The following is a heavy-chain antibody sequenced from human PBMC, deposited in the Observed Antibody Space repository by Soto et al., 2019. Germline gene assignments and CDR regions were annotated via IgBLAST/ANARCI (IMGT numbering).Heavy chain of an antibody. CDR1: GGTFSSYA. CDR2: IIPIFGTA. Sequence: SVKVSCKASGGTFSSYAISWVRQAPGQGLEWMGGIIPIFGTANYAQKFQGRVTITADESTSTAYMELSSLRSEDTAVYYCAGRGDSGSYSNWFDPWGQGTLVTVSS. V-gene: IGHV1-69*13. D-gene: IGHD1-26*01. CDR3: AGRGDSGSYSNWFDP. J-gene: IGHJ5*02.